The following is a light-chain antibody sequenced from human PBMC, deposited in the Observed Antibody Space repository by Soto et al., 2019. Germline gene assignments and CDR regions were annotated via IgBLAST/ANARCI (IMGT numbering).Light chain of an antibody. V-gene: IGLV2-14*01. CDR1: SSDVGGYNY. Sequence: QSALTQPASVSGSPGQSITISCTGTSSDVGGYNYVSWYQQHPGKAPKLMIYDVSNRPSGVSNHFSGSKSGNTASLTISGLQAEDEADYYCSSYTSSSTLDVFGTGTKVTVL. CDR3: SSYTSSSTLDV. CDR2: DVS. J-gene: IGLJ1*01.